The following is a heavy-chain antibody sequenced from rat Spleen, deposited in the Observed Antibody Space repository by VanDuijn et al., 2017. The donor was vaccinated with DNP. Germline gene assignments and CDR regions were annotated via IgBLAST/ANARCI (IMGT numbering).Heavy chain of an antibody. J-gene: IGHJ2*01. V-gene: IGHV5S23*01. Sequence: EVQLVESGGDLVQPGRSLKLSCAASGFTFSDYDMAWVRQAPTKGLEWVAYISTSGGSTYYRDSVKGRFTVSRDNAKSTLYLQMDSLRSEDTATYYCARGTVNDYWGQGVMVTVSS. CDR3: ARGTVNDY. CDR1: GFTFSDYD. D-gene: IGHD1-1*01. CDR2: ISTSGGST.